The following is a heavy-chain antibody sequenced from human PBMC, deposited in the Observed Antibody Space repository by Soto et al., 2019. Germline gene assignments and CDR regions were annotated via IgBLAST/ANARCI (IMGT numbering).Heavy chain of an antibody. CDR1: GGTFSSYA. D-gene: IGHD3-3*01. J-gene: IGHJ6*02. Sequence: QVQLVQSGAEVKKPGSSVKVSCKASGGTFSSYAISWVRQAPGQGLEWMGGIIPIFGTANYAQKFQGRVTITADKSTSTAYMELSSLRSEDTVVYYCASPTREWLPPAWDYYYGMDVWGQGTTVTVSS. V-gene: IGHV1-69*06. CDR3: ASPTREWLPPAWDYYYGMDV. CDR2: IIPIFGTA.